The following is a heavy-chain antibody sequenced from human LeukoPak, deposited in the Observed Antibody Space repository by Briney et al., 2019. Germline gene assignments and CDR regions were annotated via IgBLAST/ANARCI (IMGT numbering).Heavy chain of an antibody. V-gene: IGHV4-59*11. J-gene: IGHJ4*02. CDR2: IYYSGST. CDR1: GGSISSHY. CDR3: ARDYEYQVNSGSSEEDY. Sequence: SETLSLTCTVSGGSISSHYWSWIRQPPGKGLEWIGYIYYSGSTNYNPSLKSRVTISVDTSKNQFSLKLSSVTAADTAVYYCARDYEYQVNSGSSEEDYWGQGTLVTVSS. D-gene: IGHD1-26*01.